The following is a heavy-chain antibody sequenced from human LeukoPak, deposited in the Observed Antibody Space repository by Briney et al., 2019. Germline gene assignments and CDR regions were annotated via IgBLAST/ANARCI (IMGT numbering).Heavy chain of an antibody. CDR2: ISSSGSTI. V-gene: IGHV3-48*03. CDR3: ARSGYSSGWYNYFDY. Sequence: PGGSLRLSCAASGFTFSSYEMNWVRQAPGKGLEWVPYISSSGSTIYYADSVKGRFTISRDNAKNSLYLQMNSLRAEDTAVYYCARSGYSSGWYNYFDYWGQGTLVTVSS. CDR1: GFTFSSYE. J-gene: IGHJ4*02. D-gene: IGHD6-19*01.